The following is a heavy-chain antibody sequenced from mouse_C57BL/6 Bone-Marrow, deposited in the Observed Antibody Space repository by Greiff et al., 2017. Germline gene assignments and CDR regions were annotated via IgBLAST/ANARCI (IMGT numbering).Heavy chain of an antibody. CDR2: IDPSDSYT. D-gene: IGHD2-1*01. CDR1: GYTFTSYW. V-gene: IGHV1-69*01. Sequence: VQLQQPGAELVMPGASVKLSCKASGYTFTSYWMHWVKQRPGQGLEWIGEIDPSDSYTNYNQKFKGKSTLTVDKSSSTAYMQLSSLTSEDSAVYYCARGDGNFDYWGQGTTLTHSS. J-gene: IGHJ2*01. CDR3: ARGDGNFDY.